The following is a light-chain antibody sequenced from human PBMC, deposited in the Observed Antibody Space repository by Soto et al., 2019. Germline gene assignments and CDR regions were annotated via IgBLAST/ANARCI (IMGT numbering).Light chain of an antibody. Sequence: EIVLTQSPGTLSLSPGERATLSCRASQSVSSSYLAWYQQKPGQAPRLLIYGASSRATGIRDRFSGSGSGTDFTLTISRLEPEDFAVYYCQQYGSSSYTFGPGTKLEIK. V-gene: IGKV3-20*01. J-gene: IGKJ2*01. CDR1: QSVSSSY. CDR3: QQYGSSSYT. CDR2: GAS.